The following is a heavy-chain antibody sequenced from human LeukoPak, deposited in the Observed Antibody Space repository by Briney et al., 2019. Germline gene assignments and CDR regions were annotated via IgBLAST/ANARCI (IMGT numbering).Heavy chain of an antibody. D-gene: IGHD2-2*01. CDR1: GHTFTSYD. CDR3: ARAVPRYYMDV. J-gene: IGHJ6*03. CDR2: MNPNSGNT. Sequence: ASVKVSCKASGHTFTSYDINWVRQATGQGLEWMGWMNPNSGNTGYAQRFQGRVTMTRNTSISTAYMELSSLRSEDTAVYYCARAVPRYYMDVWGKGTTVTVSS. V-gene: IGHV1-8*01.